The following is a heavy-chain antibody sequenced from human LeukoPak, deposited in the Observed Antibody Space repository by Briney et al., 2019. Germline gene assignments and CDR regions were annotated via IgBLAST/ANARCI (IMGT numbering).Heavy chain of an antibody. CDR3: ARDRGYSRSPLYGLDV. J-gene: IGHJ6*02. D-gene: IGHD6-13*01. Sequence: ASVKVSFKASGGTFSSYAISWVRQAPGQGREWMGGIIPIFGTANYAQKFQGRVTITADESTSTAYMELSRLRSEDTAVSYCARDRGYSRSPLYGLDVWGQGTTVTVS. V-gene: IGHV1-69*13. CDR1: GGTFSSYA. CDR2: IIPIFGTA.